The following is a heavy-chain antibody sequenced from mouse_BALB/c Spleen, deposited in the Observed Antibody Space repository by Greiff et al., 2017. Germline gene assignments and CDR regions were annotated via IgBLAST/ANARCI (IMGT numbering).Heavy chain of an antibody. D-gene: IGHD3-1*01. J-gene: IGHJ3*01. CDR3: ARSGGGAARAPAY. CDR2: INPSTGYT. CDR1: GYTFTSYW. Sequence: VQLQQSGAELAKPGASVKMSCKASGYTFTSYWMHWVKQRPGQGLEWIGYINPSTGYTEYNQKFKDKATLTADKSSSTAYMQLSSLTSEDSAVYYGARSGGGAARAPAYWGQGTLVTVSA. V-gene: IGHV1-7*01.